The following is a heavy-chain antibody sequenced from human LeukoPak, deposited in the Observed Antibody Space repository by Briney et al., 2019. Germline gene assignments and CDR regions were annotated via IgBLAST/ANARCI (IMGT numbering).Heavy chain of an antibody. V-gene: IGHV4-34*01. CDR2: INHSGST. Sequence: TSETLSLTCTVSGGSISSYYWSWIRQPPGKGLEWIGEINHSGSTNYNPSLKSRVTISVDTSKNQFSLKLSSVTAADTAVYYCARRDRYGSGSYYGRYYFDYWGQGTLVTVSS. CDR3: ARRDRYGSGSYYGRYYFDY. CDR1: GGSISSYY. J-gene: IGHJ4*02. D-gene: IGHD3-10*01.